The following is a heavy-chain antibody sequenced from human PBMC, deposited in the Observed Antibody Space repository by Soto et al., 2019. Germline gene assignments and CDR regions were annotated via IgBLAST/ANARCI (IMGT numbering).Heavy chain of an antibody. D-gene: IGHD2-21*02. CDR1: GFSFSDYD. J-gene: IGHJ3*01. CDR2: ISSGGGAI. V-gene: IGHV3-48*03. CDR3: ASQIVVVTAIHAFDV. Sequence: EVQLVESGGGLVQPGGSLRVSCAASGFSFSDYDMNWVRQAPGKGLEWISYISSGGGAIYYADSVKGRFTISRDDANNSLYLQMNSLRAEDTAVYYCASQIVVVTAIHAFDVWGQGTMVTVSS.